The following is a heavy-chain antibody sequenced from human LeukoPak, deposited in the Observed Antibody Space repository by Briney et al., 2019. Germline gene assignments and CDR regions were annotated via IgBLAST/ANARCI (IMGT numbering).Heavy chain of an antibody. CDR1: GFTFSSYW. J-gene: IGHJ6*04. V-gene: IGHV3-7*01. D-gene: IGHD3-10*02. CDR3: AELGITMIGGV. CDR2: IKQDGSEK. Sequence: PGGSLRLSCAASGFTFSSYWMSWVRQAPGKGLEWVANIKQDGSEKYYVDSVKGRFTISRDNAKSSLYLQMNSLRAEDTAVYYCAELGITMIGGVWGKGTTVTVSS.